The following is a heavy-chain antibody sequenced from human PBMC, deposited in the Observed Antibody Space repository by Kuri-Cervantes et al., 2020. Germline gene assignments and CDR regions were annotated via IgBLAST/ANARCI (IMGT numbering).Heavy chain of an antibody. V-gene: IGHV3-7*01. CDR2: IKQDGSEK. CDR3: ARDRATARGSMDV. J-gene: IGHJ6*02. Sequence: GESLKISCAASGFTFSSYWMSWVRQAPGKGLEWVANIKQDGSEKYYVDSVKGRFTISRDNAKNSLYLQMNSLRAEDTAVYYCARDRATARGSMDVWGQGTTVTVSS. CDR1: GFTFSSYW. D-gene: IGHD5-12*01.